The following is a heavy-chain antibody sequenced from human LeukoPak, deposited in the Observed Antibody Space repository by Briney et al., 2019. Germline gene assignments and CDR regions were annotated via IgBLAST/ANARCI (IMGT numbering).Heavy chain of an antibody. V-gene: IGHV3-23*01. CDR2: ITGSGNSA. D-gene: IGHD3-22*01. CDR3: AKDTMIVVVLTSGSAFDI. J-gene: IGHJ3*02. Sequence: GGSLRLSCAASGFTISNYAMSWVRQAPGKGLEWVSVITGSGNSAYYADSVKGRITISRDNSKNTLYLQMNNLRAEDTAVYYCAKDTMIVVVLTSGSAFDIWGQGTMVTVSS. CDR1: GFTISNYA.